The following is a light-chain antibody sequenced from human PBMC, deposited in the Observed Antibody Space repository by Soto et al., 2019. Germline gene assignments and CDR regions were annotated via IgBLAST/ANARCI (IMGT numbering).Light chain of an antibody. CDR1: SSDVGGYNF. CDR2: DVT. Sequence: QSALTQPASVSGSPGQSITISCTGTSSDVGGYNFVSWYQQHPDKAPKLMIYDVTNRPSGVSNRFSGSKSGNTASLTISGLQAEDEADYYCSSNTSISTYVFATGTQLTVL. J-gene: IGLJ1*01. CDR3: SSNTSISTYV. V-gene: IGLV2-14*01.